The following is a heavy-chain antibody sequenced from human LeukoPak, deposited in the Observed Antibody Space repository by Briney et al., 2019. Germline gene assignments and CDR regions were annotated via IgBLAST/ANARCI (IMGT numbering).Heavy chain of an antibody. CDR1: GVSISSSSYY. V-gene: IGHV4-39*01. CDR3: ARRGGYCSGGSCYYWFDP. Sequence: SETLSLTCTVSGVSISSSSYYWDWIRQPPGEGLEWIGSIYYSGSTYYNASLKSRVTISVDTSKNQFPLKLSSVTVADTAVYYCARRGGYCSGGSCYYWFDPWGQGTLVTVSS. J-gene: IGHJ5*02. D-gene: IGHD2-15*01. CDR2: IYYSGST.